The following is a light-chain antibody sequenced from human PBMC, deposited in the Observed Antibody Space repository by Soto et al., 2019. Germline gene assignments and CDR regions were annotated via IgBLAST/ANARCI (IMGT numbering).Light chain of an antibody. CDR3: QQYGSSPLYT. V-gene: IGKV3-20*01. CDR2: GAS. J-gene: IGKJ2*01. CDR1: QSVSSSY. Sequence: EIVLTQSPGTLSLSPGERATLSCRASQSVSSSYLAWYQHKPGQAPRLLIYGASSRATGIPDRFSGSGSGTYFTLTISRLEPEDFAVYYCQQYGSSPLYTFGQGTKLES.